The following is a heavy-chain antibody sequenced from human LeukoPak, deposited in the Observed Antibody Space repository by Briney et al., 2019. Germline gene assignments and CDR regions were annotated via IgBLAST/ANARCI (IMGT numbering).Heavy chain of an antibody. CDR1: GFTFSSYE. J-gene: IGHJ4*02. V-gene: IGHV3-48*03. CDR3: ARGLGLYVTDY. D-gene: IGHD3/OR15-3a*01. Sequence: GGSLRLSCAASGFTFSSYEMNWVRQAPGKGLEWVSYITSSGTTKYYADSVRGRFTISRDNAKNSLYLQMNTLRAEDTALYYCARGLGLYVTDYWGQGTQVTVSS. CDR2: ITSSGTTK.